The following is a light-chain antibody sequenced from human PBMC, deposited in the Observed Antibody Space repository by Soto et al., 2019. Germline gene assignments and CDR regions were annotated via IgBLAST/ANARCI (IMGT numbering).Light chain of an antibody. CDR1: QRVRSSS. V-gene: IGKV3-20*01. Sequence: EIVLSQSPATLSLSPGERATLSCRASQRVRSSSLVWYQQKSGQAPRLLVYGASARATGIPDRFSGSGSVTDFALTISRLEPEDFAVYYCQQYGSSPWTFGQGTKVDIK. CDR2: GAS. CDR3: QQYGSSPWT. J-gene: IGKJ1*01.